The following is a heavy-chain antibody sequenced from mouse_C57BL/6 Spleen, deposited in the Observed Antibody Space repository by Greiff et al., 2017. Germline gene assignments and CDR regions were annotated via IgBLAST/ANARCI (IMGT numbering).Heavy chain of an antibody. Sequence: QVQLQQSGAELARPGASVKLSCKASGYTFTSYGISWVKQRTGQGLEWIGEIYPGSGNTYYNEKFKGKATLTADKSSSTAYMELRSLTSEDSAVYFCARRGLYYWGQVTTLTGAS. CDR2: IYPGSGNT. CDR3: ARRGLYY. V-gene: IGHV1-81*01. J-gene: IGHJ2*01. CDR1: GYTFTSYG.